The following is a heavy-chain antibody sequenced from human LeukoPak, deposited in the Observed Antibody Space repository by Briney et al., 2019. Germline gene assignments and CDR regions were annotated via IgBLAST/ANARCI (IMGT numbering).Heavy chain of an antibody. CDR1: GFTFSSYG. V-gene: IGHV3-30*02. CDR3: AKDQGNY. Sequence: PGGSLRLSCAASGFTFSSYGMHWVRQAPGKGLEWVAFIGYDGSNKYYADSMKGRFTISRDNSKNTLYLQMNSLRAEDTAVYYCAKDQGNYWGQGTLVTVSS. J-gene: IGHJ4*02. CDR2: IGYDGSNK. D-gene: IGHD3-10*01.